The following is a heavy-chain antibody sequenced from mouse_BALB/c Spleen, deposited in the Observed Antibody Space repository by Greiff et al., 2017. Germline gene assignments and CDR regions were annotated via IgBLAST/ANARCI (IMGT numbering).Heavy chain of an antibody. V-gene: IGHV1-14*01. J-gene: IGHJ2*01. CDR1: GYTFTSYV. D-gene: IGHD2-3*01. CDR3: ARHGDGYSFDY. Sequence: EVQVVESGPELVKPGASVKMSCKASGYTFTSYVMHWVKQKPGQGLEWIGYINPYNDGTKYNEKFKGKATLTSDKSSSTAYMELSSLTSEDSAVYYCARHGDGYSFDYWGQGTTLTVSS. CDR2: INPYNDGT.